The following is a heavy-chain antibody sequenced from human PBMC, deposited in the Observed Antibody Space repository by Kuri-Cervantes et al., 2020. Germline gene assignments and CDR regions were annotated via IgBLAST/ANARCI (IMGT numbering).Heavy chain of an antibody. J-gene: IGHJ5*02. CDR1: GFSLKSSGVS. CDR3: AHSFGGWFDP. D-gene: IGHD3-10*01. V-gene: IGHV2-5*02. Sequence: SGPTLVKPTQTLTLTCTFSGFSLKSSGVSVGWIRQSPGKALEWLSLIYWDDDKRYSPSLKSRLTITKDTSKNQVVLTMTNMDPVDTATYYCAHSFGGWFDPWGQGTLVTVSS. CDR2: IYWDDDK.